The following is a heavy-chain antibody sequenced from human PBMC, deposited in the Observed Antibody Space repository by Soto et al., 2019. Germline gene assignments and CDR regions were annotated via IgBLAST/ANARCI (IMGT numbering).Heavy chain of an antibody. D-gene: IGHD3-10*01. CDR2: IIPLFGTA. CDR1: GVTFSSET. CDR3: ATELGENPASPFDA. V-gene: IGHV1-69*13. J-gene: IGHJ4*02. Sequence: GASVKVSCKASGVTFSSETLGWVRQAPGQGLEGVGGIIPLFGTASYAQKFQGRVTITADESTSTVYMELSSLRSDDTAVYFCATELGENPASPFDAWGQGTLVTVSS.